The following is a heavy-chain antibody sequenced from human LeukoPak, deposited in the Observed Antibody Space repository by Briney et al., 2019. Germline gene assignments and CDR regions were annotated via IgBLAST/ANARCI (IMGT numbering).Heavy chain of an antibody. J-gene: IGHJ4*02. CDR2: IIPIFGTA. V-gene: IGHV1-69*05. CDR3: ARDPVVVVAATGLDY. D-gene: IGHD2-15*01. Sequence: SVKVSCKASGGTFSSYAISWVRQAPGQGLEWMGRIIPIFGTANYAQKFQGRVTITTDESTSTAYMELSSLRSEDTAVYYCARDPVVVVAATGLDYWGQGTLVTASS. CDR1: GGTFSSYA.